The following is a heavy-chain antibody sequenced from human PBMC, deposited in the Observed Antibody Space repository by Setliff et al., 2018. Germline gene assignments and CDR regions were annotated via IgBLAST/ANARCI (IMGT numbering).Heavy chain of an antibody. CDR1: GFSFDDYA. V-gene: IGHV3-9*03. CDR2: IGWNSGSI. D-gene: IGHD2-15*01. Sequence: PGGSLRLSCAASGFSFDDYAMHWVRQAPGKGLEWVSGIGWNSGSIGYADSVKGRFTISRDNAKNSLYLQMDSLRAEDMALYYCARTCSGSGCYAGLESWGQGTPVTVS. J-gene: IGHJ4*02. CDR3: ARTCSGSGCYAGLES.